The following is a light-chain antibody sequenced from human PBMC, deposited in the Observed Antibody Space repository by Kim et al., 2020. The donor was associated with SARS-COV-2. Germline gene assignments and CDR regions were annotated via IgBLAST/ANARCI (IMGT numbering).Light chain of an antibody. CDR1: QGISND. V-gene: IGKV1-27*01. CDR3: QKYNSAPWT. CDR2: AAS. J-gene: IGKJ1*01. Sequence: DSQMTQSPSSLSASVGDRVTITCRASQGISNDLAWYQQKPGKAPKLLIYAASALQSGVPPRFSGSGSGTDFTLTITRLQPEDGATYYCQKYNSAPWTFGQGTKVDIK.